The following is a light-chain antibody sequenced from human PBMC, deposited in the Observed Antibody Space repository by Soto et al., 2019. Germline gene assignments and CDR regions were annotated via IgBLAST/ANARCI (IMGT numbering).Light chain of an antibody. J-gene: IGLJ1*01. Sequence: QSVLAQPPSASGSPGQSVTISCTGTSSDVGGYNYVSWYQQHQGKAPKLMIYEVSKRPSGVPDRFSGSKSGNTASLTVSGLQAEDEADYYCSSYAGSNKSVFGTGTKVTVL. V-gene: IGLV2-8*01. CDR3: SSYAGSNKSV. CDR1: SSDVGGYNY. CDR2: EVS.